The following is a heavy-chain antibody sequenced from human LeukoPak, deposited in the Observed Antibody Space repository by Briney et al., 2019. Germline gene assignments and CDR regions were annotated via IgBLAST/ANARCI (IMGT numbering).Heavy chain of an antibody. Sequence: PGGSLRLSCAASGFTFGSYSMNWLRQAPGKGLEWASSISSSSSYIYYADSVKGRFPISRDNAKNSLYLQMNSLRAEDTAVYYCARGSTVTPVNTPLDYWGQGTLVTVSS. J-gene: IGHJ4*02. D-gene: IGHD4-17*01. CDR1: GFTFGSYS. CDR3: ARGSTVTPVNTPLDY. V-gene: IGHV3-21*01. CDR2: ISSSSSYI.